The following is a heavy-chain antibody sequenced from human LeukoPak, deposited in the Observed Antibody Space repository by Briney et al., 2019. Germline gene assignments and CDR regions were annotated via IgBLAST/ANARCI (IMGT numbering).Heavy chain of an antibody. CDR3: AREVDSSGYFLY. J-gene: IGHJ4*02. V-gene: IGHV3-53*01. CDR2: IYSGGST. Sequence: GGSLRLSCAAFEFTFSSYDMSWVRQAPGKGLEWVSVIYSGGSTYYADSVKGRFTISRDNSKNTLYLQMNSLRAEDTAVYYCAREVDSSGYFLYWGQGTLVTVSS. CDR1: EFTFSSYD. D-gene: IGHD6-19*01.